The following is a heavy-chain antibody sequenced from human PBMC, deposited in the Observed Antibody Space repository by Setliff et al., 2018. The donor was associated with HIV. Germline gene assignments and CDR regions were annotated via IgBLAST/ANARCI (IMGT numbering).Heavy chain of an antibody. D-gene: IGHD5-18*01. CDR3: AKDRSTATVNGHYYYGMDV. Sequence: PGGSLRLSCAASGFTFSSYGMHWVRQAPGKGLEWVAVISYDGSNKYYADSVKGRFTISRDNSKNTLYLQMNSLRAEDTAVYYCAKDRSTATVNGHYYYGMDVWGQGTTVTVSS. CDR1: GFTFSSYG. V-gene: IGHV3-30*18. J-gene: IGHJ6*02. CDR2: ISYDGSNK.